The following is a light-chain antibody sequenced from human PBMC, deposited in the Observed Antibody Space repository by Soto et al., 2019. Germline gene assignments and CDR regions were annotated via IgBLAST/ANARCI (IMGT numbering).Light chain of an antibody. J-gene: IGKJ1*01. CDR2: GAS. V-gene: IGKV3-20*01. CDR3: QQYGSSPPRT. Sequence: EIVLTQSPGTLSLSPGERATLSCRASQSVSSSYLAWYQQKPGQAPRLLIYGASSRATVIPDRFSGSGSGTDFTLTSSRLEPDDFAVYYCQQYGSSPPRTFGQGTKVEIK. CDR1: QSVSSSY.